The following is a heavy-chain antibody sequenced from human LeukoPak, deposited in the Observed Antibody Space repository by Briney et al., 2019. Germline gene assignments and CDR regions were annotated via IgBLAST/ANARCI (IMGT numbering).Heavy chain of an antibody. CDR1: SGSITSGGYY. Sequence: PSQTLSLTCTVSSGSITSGGYYWNWIRQHPGKGLEWIGYIYYSGSTFYNPSLKSRVTMSVDTSKNQFSLKLSSVTAADTAVYYCARAPKGMTTVRYYYYYYYMDVWGKGTTVTVSS. CDR3: ARAPKGMTTVRYYYYYYYMDV. V-gene: IGHV4-31*03. CDR2: IYYSGST. J-gene: IGHJ6*03. D-gene: IGHD4-11*01.